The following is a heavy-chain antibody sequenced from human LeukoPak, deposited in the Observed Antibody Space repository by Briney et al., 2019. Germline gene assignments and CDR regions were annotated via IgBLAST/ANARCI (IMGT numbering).Heavy chain of an antibody. Sequence: GGPLRLSCAASGLTFSSYGMHWVRQAPGKGLEWVAVISYDGSNKYYADSVKGRFTISRDNSKNTLYLQMNSLRAEDTAVYYCAKDRSVLLWFGEFPDYWGQGTLVTVSS. D-gene: IGHD3-10*01. J-gene: IGHJ4*02. CDR2: ISYDGSNK. CDR3: AKDRSVLLWFGEFPDY. V-gene: IGHV3-30*18. CDR1: GLTFSSYG.